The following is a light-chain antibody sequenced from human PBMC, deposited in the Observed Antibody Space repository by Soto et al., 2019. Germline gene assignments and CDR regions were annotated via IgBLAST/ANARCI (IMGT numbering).Light chain of an antibody. Sequence: SPSSLSASVGDRVTISCRASQGIGNALGWYQQKPGKAPKLLIYDASSLESGVPSRFSGSGSGTEFTLTISSLQPDDFATYYCQHYNSYSEAFGQGTKVDIK. CDR1: QGIGNA. CDR2: DAS. CDR3: QHYNSYSEA. V-gene: IGKV1-13*02. J-gene: IGKJ1*01.